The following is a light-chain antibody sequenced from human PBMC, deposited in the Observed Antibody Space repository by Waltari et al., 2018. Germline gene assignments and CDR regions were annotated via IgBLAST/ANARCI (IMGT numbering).Light chain of an antibody. J-gene: IGKJ4*01. CDR1: QDISNY. CDR3: QQRSEWPLT. Sequence: EIVLTQSPATLSLSPGERATLSCRASQDISNYLGWYQQKLGQAPRLLIYDASNRATGIPARFSGSGSATDVTLTISRLEPEDFAVYYCQQRSEWPLTFGGGTKVEIK. V-gene: IGKV3-11*01. CDR2: DAS.